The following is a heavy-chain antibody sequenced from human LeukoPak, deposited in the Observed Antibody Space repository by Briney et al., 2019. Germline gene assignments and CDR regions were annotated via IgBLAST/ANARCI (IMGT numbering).Heavy chain of an antibody. Sequence: GSLRLSCAASGFTFTNYEMNWVRQAPGKGLEWCSYISSSGSSVYYADSVKGRFTISRDNAKTSVYLQMNSLRAEDTAVYYCASQWFGEFYFDYWGQGTLVTVSS. CDR1: GFTFTNYE. D-gene: IGHD3-10*01. V-gene: IGHV3-48*03. J-gene: IGHJ4*02. CDR2: ISSSGSSV. CDR3: ASQWFGEFYFDY.